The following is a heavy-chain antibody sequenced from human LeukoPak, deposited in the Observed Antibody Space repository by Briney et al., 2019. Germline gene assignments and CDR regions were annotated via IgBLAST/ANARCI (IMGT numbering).Heavy chain of an antibody. CDR1: GFTFDDYA. CDR3: AKDMAAYYYSSGNIDY. V-gene: IGHV3-43D*03. J-gene: IGHJ4*02. CDR2: ISWDGGST. Sequence: GGSLRLSCAATGFTFDDYAMHWVRQAPGKGLEWVSLISWDGGSTYYADSVKGRFTISRDNSKNSLYLQMNSLRAEDTALYYCAKDMAAYYYSSGNIDYWGQGTLVTVSS. D-gene: IGHD3-10*01.